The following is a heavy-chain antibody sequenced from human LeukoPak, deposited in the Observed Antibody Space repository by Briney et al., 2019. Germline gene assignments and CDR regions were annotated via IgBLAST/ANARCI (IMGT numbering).Heavy chain of an antibody. CDR3: ARVTQYYFDY. CDR1: GGSISSSSYY. D-gene: IGHD2-15*01. CDR2: IYYSGST. J-gene: IGHJ4*02. V-gene: IGHV4-39*07. Sequence: PSETLSLTCTVSGGSISSSSYYWGWLRQPPGKGLEWIGSIYYSGSTYYNPSLKSRVTMSVDTSKNQFSLKLSSVTAADTAVYYCARVTQYYFDYWGQGTLVTVSS.